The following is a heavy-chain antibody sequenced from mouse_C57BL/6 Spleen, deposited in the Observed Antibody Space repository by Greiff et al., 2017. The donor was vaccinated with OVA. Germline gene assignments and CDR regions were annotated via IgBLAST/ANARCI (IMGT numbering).Heavy chain of an antibody. V-gene: IGHV1-52*01. CDR3: ARKGLDGYYYFDY. D-gene: IGHD2-3*01. Sequence: QVQLQQPGAEPVRPGSSVKLSCKASGYTFTSYWMHWVKQRPIQGLEWIGNIDPSDSETHYNQKFKDKATLTVDKSSSTAYMQLSSLTSEDSAVYYCARKGLDGYYYFDYWGQGTTLTVSS. CDR1: GYTFTSYW. J-gene: IGHJ2*01. CDR2: IDPSDSET.